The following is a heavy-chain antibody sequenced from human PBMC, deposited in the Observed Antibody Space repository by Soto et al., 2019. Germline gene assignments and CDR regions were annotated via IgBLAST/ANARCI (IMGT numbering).Heavy chain of an antibody. CDR3: ARALVTDYNSRDYHYYFAMDV. J-gene: IGHJ6*02. V-gene: IGHV4-31*02. CDR2: VYHTGTT. D-gene: IGHD3-22*01. CDR1: GGPVSGDDLY. Sequence: SETLSLTCVVSGGPVSGDDLYWSWIRHLPGKGLEWIANVYHTGTTYYNPPLKSRVSMSVDTSQNQFSLILASVTAADTAVYYCARALVTDYNSRDYHYYFAMDVWGQGTSVTVSS.